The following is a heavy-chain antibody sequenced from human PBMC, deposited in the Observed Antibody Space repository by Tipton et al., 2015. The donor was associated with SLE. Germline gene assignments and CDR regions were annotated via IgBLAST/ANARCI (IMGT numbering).Heavy chain of an antibody. CDR2: ASYSGRP. CDR1: GGSLSSSTNYF. D-gene: IGHD7-27*01. V-gene: IGHV4-61*01. J-gene: IGHJ2*01. Sequence: TLSLTCTVSGGSLSSSTNYFWSWIRQPPGKGLEWIGDASYSGRPNFNPSLKSRVTISIDTSKNQFSLKLTSVTAADTAVYYCATKTGWYFDLWGRGTLVTVSS. CDR3: ATKTGWYFDL.